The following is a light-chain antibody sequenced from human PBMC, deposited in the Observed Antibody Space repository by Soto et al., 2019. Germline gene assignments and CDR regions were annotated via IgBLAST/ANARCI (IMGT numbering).Light chain of an antibody. CDR2: DAS. V-gene: IGKV3-11*01. J-gene: IGKJ3*01. CDR1: QSVSSY. CDR3: QQLGA. Sequence: EIVLTQSPATLSLSPGERATLSCRASQSVSSYLAWYQQKPGQAPRLLLYDASNRATGIPARFSGSGSGTDFTLTISSREPEDFAVYYCQQLGAFGPGTKVDIK.